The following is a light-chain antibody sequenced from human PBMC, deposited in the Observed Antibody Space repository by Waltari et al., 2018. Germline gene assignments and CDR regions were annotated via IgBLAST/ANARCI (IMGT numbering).Light chain of an antibody. V-gene: IGKV1-5*03. J-gene: IGKJ1*01. Sequence: DIQMTQSPSTLSASVGDRVTITCRASQSISSWLARYQQKPGKAPKLLIYGTSSLESGVPSRFSGSGSGTEFTLTISSLQPDDFATYYCQQYNSYPWAFGQGTKVEIK. CDR3: QQYNSYPWA. CDR2: GTS. CDR1: QSISSW.